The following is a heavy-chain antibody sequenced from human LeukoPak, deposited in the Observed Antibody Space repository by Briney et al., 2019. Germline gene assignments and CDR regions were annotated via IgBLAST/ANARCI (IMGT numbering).Heavy chain of an antibody. CDR2: ITSSSNAM. V-gene: IGHV3-48*02. J-gene: IGHJ4*01. Sequence: GGSLRLSCAASGFTFSSYSMNWARQAPGKGLEWISYITSSSNAMCYADSVKGRFIISRDNAKNSLYLQMSSLRDEDTAVYYCARDIYYSFDYWGQGSLVTVSS. CDR3: ARDIYYSFDY. CDR1: GFTFSSYS. D-gene: IGHD3-10*01.